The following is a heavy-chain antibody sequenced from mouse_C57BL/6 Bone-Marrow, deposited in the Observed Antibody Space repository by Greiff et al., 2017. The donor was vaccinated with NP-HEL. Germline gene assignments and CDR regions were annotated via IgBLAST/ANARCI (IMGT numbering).Heavy chain of an antibody. CDR3: ARYINYYGSSHYGY. Sequence: EVKVVESGGGLVQPGGSLSLSCAASGFTFTDYYMSWVRQPPGKALEWLGFISNKANGYTTAYSASVKGRFTISRDNSQSILYLQMNALRAEDSATYCGARYINYYGSSHYGYWGQGTTLTVSA. CDR2: ISNKANGYTT. CDR1: GFTFTDYY. J-gene: IGHJ2*01. V-gene: IGHV7-3*01. D-gene: IGHD1-1*01.